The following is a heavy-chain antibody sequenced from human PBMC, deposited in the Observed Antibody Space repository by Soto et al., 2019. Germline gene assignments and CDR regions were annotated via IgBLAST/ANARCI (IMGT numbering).Heavy chain of an antibody. V-gene: IGHV3-49*05. CDR1: GFTFGDYA. CDR2: IRSKAYGGTT. CDR3: NRGSIAAAGYRPLYYYYGMEV. J-gene: IGHJ6*02. D-gene: IGHD6-13*01. Sequence: EVQLVESGGGLVKPGRSLRLSCTASGFTFGDYAMSWFRQAPGKGLEWVGFIRSKAYGGTTEYAASVKGRFTISRDDSKSIAYLQMNSLKTEETSVYYCNRGSIAAAGYRPLYYYYGMEVWGQGTTVTVSS.